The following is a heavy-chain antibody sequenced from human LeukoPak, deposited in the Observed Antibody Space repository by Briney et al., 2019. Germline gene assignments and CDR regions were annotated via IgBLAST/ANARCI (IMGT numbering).Heavy chain of an antibody. D-gene: IGHD3-10*01. CDR1: GYTFTSYG. CDR2: ISAYNGNT. CDR3: ARDEAPMVRGAPPGY. Sequence: ASVKVSCKASGYTFTSYGISWVRQAPGQGLEWMGWISAYNGNTNYAQKLQGRVTMTTDTSTSTAYMELRSLRSDDTAVYYCARDEAPMVRGAPPGYWGQGTLVTVSS. J-gene: IGHJ4*02. V-gene: IGHV1-18*01.